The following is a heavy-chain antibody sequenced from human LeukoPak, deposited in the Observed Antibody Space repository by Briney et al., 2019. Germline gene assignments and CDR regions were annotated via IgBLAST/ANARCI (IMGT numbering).Heavy chain of an antibody. CDR1: GFTFSSYG. CDR2: ISYDGSNK. V-gene: IGHV3-30*18. Sequence: GGSLRLSCAASGFTFSSYGMHWVRQAPGKGLEWVAVISYDGSNKYYADSVKGRFTISRDNSKNTLYLQMNSLRAEDTAVYYCAKAAYFDYWGQGTLVTVSS. CDR3: AKAAYFDY. J-gene: IGHJ4*02.